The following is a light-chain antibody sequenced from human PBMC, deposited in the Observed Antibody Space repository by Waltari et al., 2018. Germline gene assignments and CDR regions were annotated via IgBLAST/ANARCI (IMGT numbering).Light chain of an antibody. CDR2: KVS. Sequence: DVVMTQSPLSLPVTLGQPASISCRSNPSLVHSDGNTYLNWFQQRPGQSPRRLIYKVSNRDSGVPDRFSGSGSGTDFTLKISRVEAEDVGVYYCMQGTHWPRTFGQGTKVEIK. V-gene: IGKV2-30*02. J-gene: IGKJ1*01. CDR1: PSLVHSDGNTY. CDR3: MQGTHWPRT.